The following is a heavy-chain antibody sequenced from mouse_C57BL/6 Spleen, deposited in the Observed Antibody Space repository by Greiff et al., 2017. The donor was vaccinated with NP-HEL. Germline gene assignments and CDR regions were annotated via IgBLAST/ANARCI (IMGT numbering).Heavy chain of an antibody. Sequence: VMLVESGPGLVAPLQSLSITCTVSGFSLTTYAISWVRQPPGKGLEWLGVIWTGGGTNYNSALKSRLSISKDNSKSQVFLKMYSLQTDDTARYYCARRDDYDVYYYAMDYWGQGTSVTVSS. D-gene: IGHD2-4*01. CDR1: GFSLTTYA. CDR2: IWTGGGT. V-gene: IGHV2-9-1*01. J-gene: IGHJ4*01. CDR3: ARRDDYDVYYYAMDY.